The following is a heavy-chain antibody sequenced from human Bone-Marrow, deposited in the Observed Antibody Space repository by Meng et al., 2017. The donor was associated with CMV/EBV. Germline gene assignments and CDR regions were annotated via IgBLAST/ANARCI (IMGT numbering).Heavy chain of an antibody. CDR2: ISSSGSTI. V-gene: IGHV3-48*03. J-gene: IGHJ4*02. CDR1: GFTFSSYE. D-gene: IGHD5-12*01. Sequence: GESLKISCAASGFTFSSYEMNWVRQAPGKGLEWVSYISSSGSTIYYADSVKGRFTISRDNAKNSLYLQMNSLRAEDTAVYYCARAQALQWLRSKGVFDYLGQGTLVTVSS. CDR3: ARAQALQWLRSKGVFDY.